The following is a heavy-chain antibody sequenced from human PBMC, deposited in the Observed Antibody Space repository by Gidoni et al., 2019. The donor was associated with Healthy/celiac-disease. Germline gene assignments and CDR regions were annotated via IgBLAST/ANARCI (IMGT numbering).Heavy chain of an antibody. Sequence: QVQLVQSGAEVKQPGSSVKVSCKASGGTFSSYAISWVRQAPGQGLEWMGGIIPIFGTANYAQKVQGRVTITADESTSTAYMELSSLRSEDTAVYYCARRVDYYDSSGYYPFDYWGQGTLVTVSS. D-gene: IGHD3-22*01. V-gene: IGHV1-69*01. CDR2: IIPIFGTA. CDR3: ARRVDYYDSSGYYPFDY. J-gene: IGHJ4*02. CDR1: GGTFSSYA.